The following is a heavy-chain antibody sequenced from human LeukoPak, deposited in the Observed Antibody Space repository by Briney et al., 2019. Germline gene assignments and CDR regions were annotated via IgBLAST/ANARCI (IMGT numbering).Heavy chain of an antibody. V-gene: IGHV4-39*01. J-gene: IGHJ4*02. Sequence: PSEKLSLTCTVSGGSISSSSAYWGWIRQPPGKGLEWIGSIYYSKNTYYNPSLKSRVTISADTSKNQFSLTLGSVSATDTAVYYCVSPRGFSYGYFDYWGQGTLVTVSS. CDR3: VSPRGFSYGYFDY. CDR2: IYYSKNT. CDR1: GGSISSSSAY. D-gene: IGHD5-18*01.